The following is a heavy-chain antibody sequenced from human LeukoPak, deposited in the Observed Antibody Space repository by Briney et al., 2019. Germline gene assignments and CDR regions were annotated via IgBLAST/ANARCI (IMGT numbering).Heavy chain of an antibody. J-gene: IGHJ4*02. V-gene: IGHV4-61*02. D-gene: IGHD3-22*01. CDR2: IYTSGST. CDR1: GGSISSGSYY. CDR3: ARASYYYHSSGYYHIPPFDY. Sequence: SETLSLTCTVSGGSISSGSYYWSWIRQPAGKGLEWIGRIYTSGSTNYNPSLKSRVTISVDTSKNQFSLKLSSVTAADTAVYYCARASYYYHSSGYYHIPPFDYWGQGTLVTVSS.